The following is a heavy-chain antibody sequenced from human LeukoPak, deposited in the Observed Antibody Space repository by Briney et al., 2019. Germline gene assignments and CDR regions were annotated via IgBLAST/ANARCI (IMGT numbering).Heavy chain of an antibody. CDR3: ARDLTLSGNSEWYFDL. J-gene: IGHJ2*01. D-gene: IGHD4-23*01. V-gene: IGHV4-59*01. CDR1: GGSISSYY. Sequence: SETLSLTCTVSGGSISSYYWSWIRQPPGKGLEWIGYIYYSGSTNYNPSLKSRVTISVDTSKNQFSLKLSSVTAADTAVYYCARDLTLSGNSEWYFDLRGRGTLVTVSS. CDR2: IYYSGST.